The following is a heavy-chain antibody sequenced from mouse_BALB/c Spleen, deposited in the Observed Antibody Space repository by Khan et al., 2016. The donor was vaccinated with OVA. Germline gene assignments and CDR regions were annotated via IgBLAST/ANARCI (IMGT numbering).Heavy chain of an antibody. V-gene: IGHV1-7*01. J-gene: IGHJ2*01. Sequence: QVEVKQSGAELAKPGASVKMSCKASGYTFSNYWIPWVKQRPGQGLEWIGYINPSTGYTDYNQNFKDKATLTEDKSSSTAYMQLSSLTSEDSAVYYCARRGLRWDFDYWGQGTTLTVSS. CDR2: INPSTGYT. D-gene: IGHD1-1*01. CDR1: GYTFSNYW. CDR3: ARRGLRWDFDY.